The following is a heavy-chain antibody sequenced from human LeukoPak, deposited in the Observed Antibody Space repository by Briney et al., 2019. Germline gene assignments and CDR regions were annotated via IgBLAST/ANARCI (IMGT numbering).Heavy chain of an antibody. V-gene: IGHV3-43*01. CDR3: AKDSGKGNDFFDY. CDR2: ISWDGGRA. Sequence: GGSPRLSCAASGFTFDDYTMHWVRQAPGKGLEWVSLISWDGGRAYYADSVKGRFTISRDNSKKSLYLQMNFLRTEDTALYYCAKDSGKGNDFFDYWGQGTLVSVSS. J-gene: IGHJ4*02. D-gene: IGHD2-21*02. CDR1: GFTFDDYT.